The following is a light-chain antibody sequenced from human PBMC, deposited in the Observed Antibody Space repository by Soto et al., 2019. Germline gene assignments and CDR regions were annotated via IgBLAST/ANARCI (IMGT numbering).Light chain of an antibody. J-gene: IGLJ7*01. V-gene: IGLV2-14*01. CDR3: SAYRRGIIV. Sequence: QSALTQPASVSGSPGQSITISCTRTNNDVGGHMYVSWYQHQAGKVPKLIIYEIDNRPSGVSDRFSGSKSGNTASLTISGLQAEDEAAYYCSAYRRGIIVFGGGTQLPVL. CDR2: EID. CDR1: NNDVGGHMY.